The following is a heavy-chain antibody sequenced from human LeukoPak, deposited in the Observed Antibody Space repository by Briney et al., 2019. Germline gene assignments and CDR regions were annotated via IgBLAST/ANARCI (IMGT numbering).Heavy chain of an antibody. Sequence: SETLSLTCTVSGGSISPYYWTWIRQPPGKGLESIGYIYYTGSTNYRPSLKSRVTISLDTSRSQFSLKLSSVTAADTAVYYCARVPPPLDSFGADSWGQGTLVTVSS. CDR3: ARVPPPLDSFGADS. CDR2: IYYTGST. J-gene: IGHJ5*02. CDR1: GGSISPYY. V-gene: IGHV4-59*01. D-gene: IGHD3-10*01.